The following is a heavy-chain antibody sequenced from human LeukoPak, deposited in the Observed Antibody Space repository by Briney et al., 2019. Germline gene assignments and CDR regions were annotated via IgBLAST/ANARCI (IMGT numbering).Heavy chain of an antibody. D-gene: IGHD3-22*01. V-gene: IGHV3-7*01. J-gene: IGHJ4*02. CDR1: GFTFSNYW. CDR3: ARDRAITMIVEIDY. Sequence: GGSLRLSCAASGFTFSNYWMSWVRQSPGKGLEWVAKIKQDESEIYYVDSVKGRFTISRDNAKNSLYLQMNSLRAEDTAVYYCARDRAITMIVEIDYWGQGTLVTASS. CDR2: IKQDESEI.